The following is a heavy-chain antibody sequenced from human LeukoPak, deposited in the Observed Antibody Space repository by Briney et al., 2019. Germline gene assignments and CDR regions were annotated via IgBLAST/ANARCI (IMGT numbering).Heavy chain of an antibody. CDR1: GGSFSGYY. CDR2: IYYSGST. D-gene: IGHD3-22*01. V-gene: IGHV4-31*11. Sequence: SETLSLTCAVYGGSFSGYYWSWIRQHPGKGLEWIGYIYYSGSTYYNPSLKSRVTISVDTSKNQFSLKLSSVTAADTAVYYCASSYYYDSSGYRLIDYWGQGTLVTVSS. CDR3: ASSYYYDSSGYRLIDY. J-gene: IGHJ4*02.